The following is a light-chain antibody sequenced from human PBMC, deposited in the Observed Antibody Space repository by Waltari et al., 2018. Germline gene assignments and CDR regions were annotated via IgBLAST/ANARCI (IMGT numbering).Light chain of an antibody. CDR3: CSYAGTWL. J-gene: IGLJ3*02. CDR1: TNDVGTYDL. V-gene: IGLV2-23*01. Sequence: QSALTQPASMSASPGQSITISCTATTNDVGTYDLVSWYQQHPGRAPKLLIFQGTKRPSEVSGRFSGSKFADTASLTISGLQPEDEADYYCCSYAGTWLFGGGTKVTVL. CDR2: QGT.